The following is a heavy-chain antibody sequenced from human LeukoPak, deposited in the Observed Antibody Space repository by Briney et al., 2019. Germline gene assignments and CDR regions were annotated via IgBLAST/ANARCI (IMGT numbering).Heavy chain of an antibody. CDR1: GFTFTIYA. V-gene: IGHV3-23*01. D-gene: IGHD6-6*01. Sequence: GGSLRLSCAASGFTFTIYAMSWVRQAPGKGLEWVSGIGAGGGSTNYADSVKGRFTISRDNSKNTLYLQMNSLRAEDTAVYYCAKRGPIYSSSPGNYFDYWGQGTLVTVSS. J-gene: IGHJ4*02. CDR3: AKRGPIYSSSPGNYFDY. CDR2: IGAGGGST.